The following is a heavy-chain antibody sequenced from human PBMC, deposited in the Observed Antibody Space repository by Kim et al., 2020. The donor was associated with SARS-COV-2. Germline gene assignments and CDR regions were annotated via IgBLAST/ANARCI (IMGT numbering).Heavy chain of an antibody. J-gene: IGHJ5*02. CDR3: ARGPRIQLWLILRWFDP. Sequence: SETLSLTCAVYGGSFSGYYWSWIRQPPGKGLEWIGEINHSGSTNYNPSLKSRVTISVDTSKNQFSLKLSSVTAADTAVYYCARGPRIQLWLILRWFDPWGQGTLVTVSS. V-gene: IGHV4-34*01. CDR2: INHSGST. D-gene: IGHD5-18*01. CDR1: GGSFSGYY.